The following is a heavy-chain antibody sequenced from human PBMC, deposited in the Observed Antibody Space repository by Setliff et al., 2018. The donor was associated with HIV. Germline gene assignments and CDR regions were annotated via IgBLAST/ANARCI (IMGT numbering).Heavy chain of an antibody. Sequence: GGSLRLSCAASGLTFSSYDMHWVRQAAGKGLEWVSGIGRGGDTYYLGSVKGRFTISRENAKNSLYLQMNSLRAEDTAVYYCAREIQNCGANHWYCYMDVWGKGTTVTVSS. J-gene: IGHJ6*03. CDR3: AREIQNCGANHWYCYMDV. V-gene: IGHV3-13*01. CDR1: GLTFSSYD. D-gene: IGHD4-17*01. CDR2: IGRGGDT.